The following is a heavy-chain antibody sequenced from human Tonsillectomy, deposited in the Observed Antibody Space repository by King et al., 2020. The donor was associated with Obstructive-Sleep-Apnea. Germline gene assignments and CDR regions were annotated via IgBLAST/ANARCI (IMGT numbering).Heavy chain of an antibody. J-gene: IGHJ4*02. CDR3: AKTTVTNSFDY. Sequence: VQLVESGGGVVQPGRSLRLSCAASGFTFSSYGMHWVRQAPGKGLEWVALISYDGSNKYYADSVKGRFTISRDNSKNTLYLQMNSLRAEDTAVYYCAKTTVTNSFDYWGQGTLVTVSS. V-gene: IGHV3-30*18. CDR2: ISYDGSNK. D-gene: IGHD4-17*01. CDR1: GFTFSSYG.